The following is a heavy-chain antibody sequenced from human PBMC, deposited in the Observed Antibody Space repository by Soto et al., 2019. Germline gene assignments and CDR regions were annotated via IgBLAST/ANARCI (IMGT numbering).Heavy chain of an antibody. V-gene: IGHV1-69*12. Sequence: QVQLVQSGAEMKEPGSSVKVSCKTSGGTFSSSAIRWLRQAPGQGLEWMGGIIPLFRTPDYAQKFQGRVTIAADDSTSTAYMELSSLRSEDTSVYYCARDNDRLQLGGNYYYILDVWGQGTTITVSS. CDR3: ARDNDRLQLGGNYYYILDV. CDR1: GGTFSSSA. CDR2: IIPLFRTP. D-gene: IGHD4-4*01. J-gene: IGHJ6*02.